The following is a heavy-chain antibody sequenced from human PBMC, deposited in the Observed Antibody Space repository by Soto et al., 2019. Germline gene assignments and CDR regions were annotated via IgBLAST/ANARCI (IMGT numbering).Heavy chain of an antibody. Sequence: QVQLQESGPGLVKPSGTLPLTCAVSSGSISSSNWWSWVRQPPGKGLEWIGEIYHSGSTNYNPSLKSRVTISVDKSKNQFSLKLSSVTAADTAVYYCARGAGYCSSTSCYLGWFDPWGQGTLVTVSS. CDR2: IYHSGST. V-gene: IGHV4-4*02. D-gene: IGHD2-2*01. J-gene: IGHJ5*02. CDR3: ARGAGYCSSTSCYLGWFDP. CDR1: SGSISSSNW.